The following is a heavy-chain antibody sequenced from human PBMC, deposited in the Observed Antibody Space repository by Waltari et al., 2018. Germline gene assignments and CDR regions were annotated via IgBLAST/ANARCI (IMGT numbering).Heavy chain of an antibody. CDR1: GFTFSSYS. J-gene: IGHJ5*02. D-gene: IGHD5-12*01. V-gene: IGHV3-48*01. Sequence: EVQLVESGGGLVQPGGSLRLSCAASGFTFSSYSMNWVRQAPGKGLEWVSNISRSSSTIYYADSVKGRFTISRDNAKNSLYLQMNSLRAEDTAVYYCAIKRQGRWLQYSTWGQGTLVTVSS. CDR2: ISRSSSTI. CDR3: AIKRQGRWLQYST.